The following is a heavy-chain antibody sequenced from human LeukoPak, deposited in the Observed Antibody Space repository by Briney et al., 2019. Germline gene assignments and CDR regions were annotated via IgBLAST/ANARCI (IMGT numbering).Heavy chain of an antibody. D-gene: IGHD1-26*01. Sequence: ASEAGSCKFSGYTLTVLSIHWVRQAAGKGQEWMGSFDPEGGETIYAQKLHGRVTMTEDTSTDTAYMELSSLRSEDTAVYYCATGSLVGATSYWGQGTLVTVSS. CDR2: FDPEGGET. CDR3: ATGSLVGATSY. V-gene: IGHV1-24*01. CDR1: GYTLTVLS. J-gene: IGHJ4*02.